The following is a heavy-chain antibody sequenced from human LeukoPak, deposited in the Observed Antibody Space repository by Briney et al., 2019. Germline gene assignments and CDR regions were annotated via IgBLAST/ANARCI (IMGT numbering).Heavy chain of an antibody. CDR2: ISGSGGST. Sequence: GGSLRLSCAASGFTFSSYSMNWVRQAPGKGLEWVSAISGSGGSTYYADSVKGRFTISRDNSKNTLYLQMNSLRAEDTAVYYCAKDGGQYYDFWSGYLVDYWGQGTLVTVSS. J-gene: IGHJ4*02. D-gene: IGHD3-3*01. CDR1: GFTFSSYS. CDR3: AKDGGQYYDFWSGYLVDY. V-gene: IGHV3-23*01.